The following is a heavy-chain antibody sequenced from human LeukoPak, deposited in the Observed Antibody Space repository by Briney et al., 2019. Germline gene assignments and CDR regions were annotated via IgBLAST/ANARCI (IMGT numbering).Heavy chain of an antibody. V-gene: IGHV3-48*03. CDR3: ARDRDSSSWYAWFDP. D-gene: IGHD6-13*01. CDR1: GFTFSSYE. J-gene: IGHJ5*02. Sequence: LPGGSLRLSCAASGFTFSSYEMNWVRQAPGKGLEWVSYISSSGSTIYYADSVKGRFTISRDNAKNSLYLQMNSLRAEDTAVYYCARDRDSSSWYAWFDPWGQGTLVTVSS. CDR2: ISSSGSTI.